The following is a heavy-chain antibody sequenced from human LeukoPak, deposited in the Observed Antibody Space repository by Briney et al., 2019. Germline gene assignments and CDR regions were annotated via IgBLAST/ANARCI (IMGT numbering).Heavy chain of an antibody. V-gene: IGHV5-51*01. CDR1: GYSFPNYW. D-gene: IGHD5-24*01. CDR3: ARRDGSLDY. Sequence: GESLKISCRGSGYSFPNYWIGWVRQLPGKGLEYMGVVYPADSDATYSPSFQGQVTFSADKSTDTAYLQWSSLKASDTAMYYCARRDGSLDYWGQGTLVTVSS. J-gene: IGHJ4*02. CDR2: VYPADSDA.